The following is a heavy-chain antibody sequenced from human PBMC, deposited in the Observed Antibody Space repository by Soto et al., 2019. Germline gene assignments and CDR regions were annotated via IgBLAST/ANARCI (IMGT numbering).Heavy chain of an antibody. CDR2: IYYSGST. Sequence: SETLSLTCTVSGGSINDFYWSWIRQPPGKGLEWIGYIYYSGSTDYNPSLKGRVTISVDTSKNQFSLKLRSVTAAGTAVYYCARVGGVAARNFDYWGQGTLVTVSS. J-gene: IGHJ4*02. CDR1: GGSINDFY. D-gene: IGHD6-6*01. V-gene: IGHV4-59*01. CDR3: ARVGGVAARNFDY.